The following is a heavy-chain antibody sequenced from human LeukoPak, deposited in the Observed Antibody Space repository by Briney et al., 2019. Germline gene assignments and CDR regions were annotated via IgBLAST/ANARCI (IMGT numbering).Heavy chain of an antibody. CDR3: ARENLWFGESPIYDN. CDR1: GITFSSYS. D-gene: IGHD3-10*01. V-gene: IGHV3-21*01. Sequence: PGGSLRLSCAASGITFSSYSMNWVRQAPGKGLEWVSYISNSNTYIYYADSVKGRFTISRDNAKNSLYLQMNSLRAEDTAMYYCARENLWFGESPIYDNWGQGTLVTVSS. J-gene: IGHJ4*02. CDR2: ISNSNTYI.